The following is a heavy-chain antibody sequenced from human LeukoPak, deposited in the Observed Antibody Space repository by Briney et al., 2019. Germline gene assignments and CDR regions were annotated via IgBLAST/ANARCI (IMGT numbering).Heavy chain of an antibody. D-gene: IGHD3-22*01. J-gene: IGHJ3*02. CDR1: GFIFNDHA. CDR2: ISWNSGSI. CDR3: AKSAGFSSGGVFDI. V-gene: IGHV3-9*03. Sequence: GGSLRLSCAASGFIFNDHAMHWVRQAPGKGLEWVSGISWNSGSIGYVDSVKGRFTMSRDNAKNSVYLQMDSLRVEDMALYYCAKSAGFSSGGVFDIWGQGTMVTVSS.